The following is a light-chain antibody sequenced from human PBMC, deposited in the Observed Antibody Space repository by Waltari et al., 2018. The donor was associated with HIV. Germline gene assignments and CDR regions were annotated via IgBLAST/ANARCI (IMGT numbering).Light chain of an antibody. V-gene: IGLV1-44*01. CDR3: AAWHDSLNGSWV. CDR2: SNN. J-gene: IGLJ3*02. Sequence: QSVLTQPPSASGTPGQRVTISCSGSSSKIGSNTVNWYQQLPGTAPKPLIDSNNQRPSGVPDGFSGSKSGTSASLAISGLQSEDEADYYCAAWHDSLNGSWVFGGGTKLTVL. CDR1: SSKIGSNT.